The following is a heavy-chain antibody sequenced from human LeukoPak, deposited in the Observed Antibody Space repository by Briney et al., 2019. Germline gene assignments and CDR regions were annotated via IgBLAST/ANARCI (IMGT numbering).Heavy chain of an antibody. D-gene: IGHD5-12*01. V-gene: IGHV3-23*01. J-gene: IGHJ2*01. CDR3: ARGVAPIFWFFDL. Sequence: PGGSLRLSCAASGFTFSTYAMSWVRQTPGKGLEWVSAISSSGGGTFYTDSVKGRFTISRDGSKDTPYLQVNSLRAEDTALYYCARGVAPIFWFFDLWGRGTLVTVSS. CDR1: GFTFSTYA. CDR2: ISSSGGGT.